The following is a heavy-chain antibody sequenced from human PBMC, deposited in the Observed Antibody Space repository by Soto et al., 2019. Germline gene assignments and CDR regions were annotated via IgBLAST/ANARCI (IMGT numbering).Heavy chain of an antibody. CDR1: GDTFNFYS. CDR3: ASSYGSGYRAFDY. V-gene: IGHV1-69*02. CDR2: INPIVSMS. Sequence: QVQLVQSGAEVKRPGSSVKVSCKASGDTFNFYSINWVRQAPGLGFEWMGRINPIVSMSNYAQRFQGRVTMTADKPTSTAYMELRSLRSEDTAIYYCASSYGSGYRAFDYWGQGALVTVS. D-gene: IGHD3-10*01. J-gene: IGHJ4*02.